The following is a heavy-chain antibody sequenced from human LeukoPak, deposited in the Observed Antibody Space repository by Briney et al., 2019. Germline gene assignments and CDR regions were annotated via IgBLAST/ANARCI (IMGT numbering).Heavy chain of an antibody. CDR1: GGSISRNYNH. D-gene: IGHD3-3*01. CDR3: ARDPPALGDFLL. Sequence: SETLRLSCTVSGGSISRNYNHWGCIRQSPGKGLEWIGSIYYSDSGTMYYNPSLKSRVTMSADTSKNQFSLRVSSVTAADTAVYDCARDPPALGDFLLWPRETMVSVSS. J-gene: IGHJ3*01. V-gene: IGHV4-39*02. CDR2: IYYSDSGTM.